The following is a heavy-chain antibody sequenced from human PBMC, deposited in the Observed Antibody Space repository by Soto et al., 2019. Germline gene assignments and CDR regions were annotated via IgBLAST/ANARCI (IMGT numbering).Heavy chain of an antibody. J-gene: IGHJ3*02. D-gene: IGHD3-22*01. CDR2: IYYSGST. CDR1: GGSIGSGGCY. CDR3: ARDQPSDAYYYDSSGYYYGAFDI. V-gene: IGHV4-31*03. Sequence: SEPKPLSCTVSGGSIGSGGCYLSWIRQPPGKGTEWIVYIYYSGSTYYNPSLKSRVTISVDTSKNQFSLKLSSVTAADTAVYYCARDQPSDAYYYDSSGYYYGAFDIWGQGTMVTVSS.